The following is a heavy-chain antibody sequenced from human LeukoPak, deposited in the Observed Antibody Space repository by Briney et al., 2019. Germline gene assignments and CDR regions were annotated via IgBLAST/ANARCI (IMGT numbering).Heavy chain of an antibody. Sequence: PSETLSLTCAVSGVSVTDYYWSWIRQSPEKGLEWIGEVSPGGYTTYNPSLKSRVIISEDTSENQLSLNVRSVTAADTALYYCARIRCGGGQERCYNHWAQGSLVTVSS. CDR1: GVSVTDYY. J-gene: IGHJ5*02. CDR3: ARIRCGGGQERCYNH. CDR2: VSPGGYT. V-gene: IGHV4-34*01. D-gene: IGHD2-21*01.